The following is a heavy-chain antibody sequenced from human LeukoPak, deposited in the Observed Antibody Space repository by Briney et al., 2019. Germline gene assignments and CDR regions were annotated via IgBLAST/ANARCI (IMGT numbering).Heavy chain of an antibody. V-gene: IGHV1-3*01. J-gene: IGHJ5*02. D-gene: IGHD2-15*01. CDR3: ARDRVGCSGGSCYRWFDP. CDR1: GYTFTSYA. Sequence: GASVNVSCKASGYTFTSYAMHWVRQAPGQRLEWMGWINAGNGNTKYSQKFQGRVTITRDTSASTAYMELSSLRSEDTAVYYCARDRVGCSGGSCYRWFDPWGQGTLVTVSS. CDR2: INAGNGNT.